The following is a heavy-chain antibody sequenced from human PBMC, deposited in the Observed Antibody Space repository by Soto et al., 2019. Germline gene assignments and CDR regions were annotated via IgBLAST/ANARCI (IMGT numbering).Heavy chain of an antibody. D-gene: IGHD1-20*01. CDR2: ISYDGSNK. CDR3: AKIGRITGTTTGFDP. Sequence: GGSLRLSCAASGFTFSSYGMHWVRQAPGKGLEWVAVISYDGSNKYYADSVKGRFTISRDNSKNTLHLQMNSLRAEDTAVYYCAKIGRITGTTTGFDPWGQGTLVTVSS. J-gene: IGHJ5*02. CDR1: GFTFSSYG. V-gene: IGHV3-30*18.